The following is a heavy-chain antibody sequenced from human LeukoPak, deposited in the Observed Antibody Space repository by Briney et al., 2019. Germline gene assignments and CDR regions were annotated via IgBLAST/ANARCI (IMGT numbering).Heavy chain of an antibody. J-gene: IGHJ4*02. CDR2: ISGTSSTI. D-gene: IGHD4-17*01. V-gene: IGHV3-48*02. CDR3: ARGGAL. CDR1: GFTFSYYD. Sequence: GGSLRLSCAASGFTFSYYDMNWVRQAPGKGLEWVSYISGTSSTIYYASSVKGRFTISRDNAKKSLYLQMNSLTDGDTAVYYCARGGALWGQGTLVTVSS.